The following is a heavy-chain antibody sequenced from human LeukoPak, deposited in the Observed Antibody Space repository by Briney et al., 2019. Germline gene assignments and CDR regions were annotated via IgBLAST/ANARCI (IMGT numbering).Heavy chain of an antibody. CDR1: GFTFSSYA. CDR2: ISYDGSNK. Sequence: GGSLRLSCAASGFTFSSYAMHWVRQAPGKGLEWVAVISYDGSNKYYADSVKGRFTISRDNAKNSLYLQMNSLGAEDTAVYYCARATKGSSEDYWGQGTLVTVSS. J-gene: IGHJ4*02. CDR3: ARATKGSSEDY. V-gene: IGHV3-30-3*01. D-gene: IGHD6-13*01.